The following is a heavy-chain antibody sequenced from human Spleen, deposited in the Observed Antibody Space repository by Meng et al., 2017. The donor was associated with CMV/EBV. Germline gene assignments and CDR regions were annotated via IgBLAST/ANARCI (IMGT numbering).Heavy chain of an antibody. D-gene: IGHD1-1*01. CDR2: INPNTGGT. J-gene: IGHJ6*02. V-gene: IGHV1-2*02. CDR1: GYTFTDYY. CDR3: ARGLTGNVHYYYYAMDV. Sequence: ASVKVSCKASGYTFTDYYIHWVRQAPGQGLEWMGLINPNTGGTNYAQKLQGRVTITADKSTSTAYMELISLTSEDTAVYYCARGLTGNVHYYYYAMDVWGQGTTVTVSS.